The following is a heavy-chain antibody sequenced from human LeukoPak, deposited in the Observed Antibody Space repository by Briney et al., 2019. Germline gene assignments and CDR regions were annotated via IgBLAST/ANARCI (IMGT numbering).Heavy chain of an antibody. CDR2: ISGYNGNT. Sequence: GASVKVSCKASGYTFTSYDINWVRQATGQGLEWMGWISGYNGNTNYAQKLQGRVTMTTDTSTSTAYLELRSLISDDTAVYYCARDLYSRRMDYYGSGSFFAYWGQGTLVTVSS. CDR3: ARDLYSRRMDYYGSGSFFAY. V-gene: IGHV1-18*01. J-gene: IGHJ4*02. D-gene: IGHD3-10*01. CDR1: GYTFTSYD.